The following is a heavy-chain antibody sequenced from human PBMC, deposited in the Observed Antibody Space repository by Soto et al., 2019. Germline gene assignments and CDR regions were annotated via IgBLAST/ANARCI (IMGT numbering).Heavy chain of an antibody. Sequence: PGGSLRLSCEASGFTFSSYAMTWVRQAPGKGLEWVSTISSGGGTTNYADSVRGRFSISRDNSKNRLYLQMNSLRAEDTAVYYCAKDLFGSGSYSFDFWGQGTLVTVSS. CDR1: GFTFSSYA. CDR3: AKDLFGSGSYSFDF. D-gene: IGHD3-10*01. CDR2: ISSGGGTT. J-gene: IGHJ4*02. V-gene: IGHV3-23*01.